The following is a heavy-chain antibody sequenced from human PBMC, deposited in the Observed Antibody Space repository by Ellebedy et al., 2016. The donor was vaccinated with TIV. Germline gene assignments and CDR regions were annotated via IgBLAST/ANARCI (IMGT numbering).Heavy chain of an antibody. V-gene: IGHV3-30-3*01. CDR2: ISYDGINK. CDR1: GFTFSNYA. D-gene: IGHD1/OR15-1a*01. Sequence: GGSLRLSXAASGFTFSNYAMHWVRQAPGKGLEWVAVISYDGINKNYADSVKGRFTISSDNSKNTLYLQMNSLRAEDTAVYYCARDNNGDYWGQGTQVTVSS. CDR3: ARDNNGDY. J-gene: IGHJ4*02.